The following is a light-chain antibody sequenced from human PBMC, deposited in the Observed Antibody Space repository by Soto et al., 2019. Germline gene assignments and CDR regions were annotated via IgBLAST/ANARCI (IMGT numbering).Light chain of an antibody. V-gene: IGLV6-57*02. CDR2: ADD. CDR1: SGSIASNY. CDR3: QSYVSLNLV. J-gene: IGLJ1*01. Sequence: NFMLTQPHSVSESPGKTVTLSCTGSSGSIASNYVQWYQQRPGSAPTVVIYADDQRPSGVPDRFSGSIDRSSNSASLTISGLKTEDEADYYCQSYVSLNLVFGTGTKVTVL.